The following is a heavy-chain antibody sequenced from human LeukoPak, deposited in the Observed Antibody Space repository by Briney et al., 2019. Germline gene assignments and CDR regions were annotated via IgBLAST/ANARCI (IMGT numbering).Heavy chain of an antibody. CDR1: RFTFSSYS. Sequence: GGSLRLSCAASRFTFSSYSMNWVRQAPGKGLEWVSYISSSSSTIYYADSVKGRFTISRDNAKNSLYLQMNSLRAEDTAVYYCARERDRFLESLKAYYYYYMDVWGKGTTVTVSS. D-gene: IGHD3-3*01. J-gene: IGHJ6*03. CDR2: ISSSSSTI. V-gene: IGHV3-48*01. CDR3: ARERDRFLESLKAYYYYYMDV.